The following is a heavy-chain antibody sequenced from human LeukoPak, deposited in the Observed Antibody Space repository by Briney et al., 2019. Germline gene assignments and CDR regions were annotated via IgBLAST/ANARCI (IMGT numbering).Heavy chain of an antibody. CDR2: INWNGGST. J-gene: IGHJ5*02. CDR1: GFTFADYG. Sequence: RPGGSLRLSWAASGFTFADYGMGWARHAPGKGLEWVSGINWNGGSTAYADSVKGRFTISRDNAKNSLYQQLNRLRAEDTALYYCAKPEYRDSDFWSDYSQYNWFDPWGQGTLVTVSS. V-gene: IGHV3-20*04. CDR3: AKPEYRDSDFWSDYSQYNWFDP. D-gene: IGHD3-3*01.